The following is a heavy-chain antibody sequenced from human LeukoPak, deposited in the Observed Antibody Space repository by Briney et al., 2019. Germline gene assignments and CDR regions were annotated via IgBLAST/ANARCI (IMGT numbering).Heavy chain of an antibody. J-gene: IGHJ4*02. D-gene: IGHD2-2*02. Sequence: GGSLRLSCAASGFTFSSYAMTWVRQGPGEGLEWVSGISGSGGSTYYADSVKGRSTISRDNSKNTLYLQMNSLRAEDTAVYYCAKDRGASCYNIFDYWGQGTLVTVSS. V-gene: IGHV3-23*01. CDR1: GFTFSSYA. CDR3: AKDRGASCYNIFDY. CDR2: ISGSGGST.